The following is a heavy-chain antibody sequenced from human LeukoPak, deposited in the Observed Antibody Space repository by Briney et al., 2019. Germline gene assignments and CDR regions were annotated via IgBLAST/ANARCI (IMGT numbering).Heavy chain of an antibody. CDR1: GFTFSSSP. J-gene: IGHJ6*02. Sequence: PGGSLRLSCSASGFTFSSSPMHWVRQAPGKGLKYVSAIGRNGGSTYYADSVKGRFAISRDNSKNTLYLQMSSLRAEDTAVYYCVKEEQVAYYYYGLDVWGQGTTVTVSS. D-gene: IGHD6-13*01. CDR2: IGRNGGST. V-gene: IGHV3-64D*09. CDR3: VKEEQVAYYYYGLDV.